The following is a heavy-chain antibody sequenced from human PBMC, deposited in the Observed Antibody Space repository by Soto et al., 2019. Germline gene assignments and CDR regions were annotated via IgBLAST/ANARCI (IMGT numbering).Heavy chain of an antibody. CDR2: ISKSDYT. CDR1: GFSFNNYG. CDR3: AREDSIIIPAVSDF. D-gene: IGHD2-2*01. V-gene: IGHV3-21*01. J-gene: IGHJ4*02. Sequence: GGSLRLSCTVSGFSFNNYGINWVRQAPGKGLEWVSSISKSDYTYYSDSVKGRFTISRDNAKNSVSLQMNTLRVEDTAVYYCAREDSIIIPAVSDFWGQGTLVTVSS.